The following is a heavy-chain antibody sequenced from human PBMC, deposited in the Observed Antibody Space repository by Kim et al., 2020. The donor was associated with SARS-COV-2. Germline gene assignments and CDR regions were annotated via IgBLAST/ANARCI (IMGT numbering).Heavy chain of an antibody. D-gene: IGHD6-13*01. J-gene: IGHJ4*02. CDR3: AKDHSSSWYGTFDY. V-gene: IGHV3-33*06. Sequence: ADSVKGRFTISRDNSKNTLYLQMTSLRAEDTAVYYCAKDHSSSWYGTFDYWGQGTLVTVSS.